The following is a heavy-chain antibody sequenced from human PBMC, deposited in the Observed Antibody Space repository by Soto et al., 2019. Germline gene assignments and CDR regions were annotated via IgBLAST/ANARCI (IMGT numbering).Heavy chain of an antibody. CDR2: ISSSSSYI. Sequence: GGSLRLSCAASGFTFSSYSMNWVRQAPGKGLEWVSSISSSSSYIYYADSVKGRFTISRDNAKNSLYLQMNSLRAEDTAVYYCARDLNEVVPAAADYWGQRTLVTVSS. V-gene: IGHV3-21*01. D-gene: IGHD2-2*01. CDR3: ARDLNEVVPAAADY. J-gene: IGHJ4*02. CDR1: GFTFSSYS.